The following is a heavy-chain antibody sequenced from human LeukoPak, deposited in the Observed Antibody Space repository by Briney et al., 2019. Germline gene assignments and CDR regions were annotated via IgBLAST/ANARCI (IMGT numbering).Heavy chain of an antibody. V-gene: IGHV1-18*01. CDR3: VRSTTRYYYDSSGYFDY. D-gene: IGHD3-22*01. Sequence: ASVKVSCKASGYTFTSYGISWVRQAPGHGLEWMGWISAYNGNTNYAQKLQGRVTMTTDTSTSTAYMELRSLRSDDTAVYYCVRSTTRYYYDSSGYFDYWGQGTLVTVSS. J-gene: IGHJ4*02. CDR1: GYTFTSYG. CDR2: ISAYNGNT.